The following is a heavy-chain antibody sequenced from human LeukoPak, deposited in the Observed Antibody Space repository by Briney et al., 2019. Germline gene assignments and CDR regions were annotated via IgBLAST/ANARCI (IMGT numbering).Heavy chain of an antibody. CDR1: GGTFSSYA. Sequence: SVKVSCKASGGTFSSYAISRVRQAPGQGLEWMGRIIPILGIANYAQKFQGRVTITADKSTSTAYMELSSLRSEDTAVYYCARDFCSSTSCSPHFDPWGQGTLVTVSS. J-gene: IGHJ5*02. CDR3: ARDFCSSTSCSPHFDP. V-gene: IGHV1-69*04. CDR2: IIPILGIA. D-gene: IGHD2-2*01.